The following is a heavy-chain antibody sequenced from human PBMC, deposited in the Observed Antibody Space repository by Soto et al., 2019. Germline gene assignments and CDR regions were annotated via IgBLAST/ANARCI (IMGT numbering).Heavy chain of an antibody. Sequence: EVHLLESGGGLVQPGGSLRLSCVASGFIFSNYAMIWVRQAPGKGLEWVSSMSHTGGTILYTDSVKGRFTISRDNAKNTLYLQRNSQRAEATAKYYCVKNHGSGRYFEYWGQGTLVTVSS. CDR2: MSHTGGTI. V-gene: IGHV3-23*01. J-gene: IGHJ4*02. CDR1: GFIFSNYA. D-gene: IGHD6-19*01. CDR3: VKNHGSGRYFEY.